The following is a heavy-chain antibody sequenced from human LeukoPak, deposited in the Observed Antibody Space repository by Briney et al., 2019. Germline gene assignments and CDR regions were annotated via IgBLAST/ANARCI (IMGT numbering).Heavy chain of an antibody. CDR2: VRWNSGSI. Sequence: GGSLRLSCAAYGFISDDYAMHWVRQAPGKGMEWDSGVRWNSGSIGYADSVKGRFTISRDNAKNSLYLQMNSLRAEDTALYYCAGQVVVVAATYWFDPWGQGTLVTVSS. J-gene: IGHJ5*02. CDR3: AGQVVVVAATYWFDP. D-gene: IGHD2-15*01. V-gene: IGHV3-9*02. CDR1: GFISDDYA.